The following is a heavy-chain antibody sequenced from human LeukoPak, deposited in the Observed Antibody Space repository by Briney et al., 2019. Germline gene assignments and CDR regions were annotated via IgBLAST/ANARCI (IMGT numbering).Heavy chain of an antibody. J-gene: IGHJ6*03. Sequence: ASVKVSCKASGCTFSSYAISWVRQAPGQGLEWMGGIIPIFGTANYAQKLQGRVTIIADKSTSTAYIELSSLRSEDTAVYYCARGYGSGSYQGMIYYYYYYYMDVWGEGTTVTVSS. CDR1: GCTFSSYA. D-gene: IGHD3-10*01. V-gene: IGHV1-69*06. CDR2: IIPIFGTA. CDR3: ARGYGSGSYQGMIYYYYYYYMDV.